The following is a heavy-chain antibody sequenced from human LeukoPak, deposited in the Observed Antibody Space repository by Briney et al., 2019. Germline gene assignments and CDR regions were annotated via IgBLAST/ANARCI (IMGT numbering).Heavy chain of an antibody. CDR2: IHQDGSET. CDR1: GFTFTKYW. J-gene: IGHJ4*02. CDR3: ANTVGHYSHN. D-gene: IGHD4-11*01. V-gene: IGHV3-7*05. Sequence: PGGSLRLSCAASGFTFTKYWMAWARKAPAKGLEWVASIHQDGSETHSIDSGRFTISRDNAKNSLYLQMNSLRDEDTAVYYCANTVGHYSHNWGQGTLVTVSS.